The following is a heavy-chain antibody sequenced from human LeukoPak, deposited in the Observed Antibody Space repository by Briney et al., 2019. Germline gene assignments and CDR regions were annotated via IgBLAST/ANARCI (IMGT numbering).Heavy chain of an antibody. D-gene: IGHD2-15*01. CDR2: INPSGGST. V-gene: IGHV1-46*01. CDR3: ARSVEGYCSGGSCYYYSYYMDV. J-gene: IGHJ6*03. CDR1: GYTFTSYY. Sequence: ASVKVSCKASGYTFTSYYMHWVRQAPGQGREWMGIINPSGGSTSYAQKFQGRVTMTRDRSTSTVYMELSSLRSEDTAVYYCARSVEGYCSGGSCYYYSYYMDVWGKGTTVTVSS.